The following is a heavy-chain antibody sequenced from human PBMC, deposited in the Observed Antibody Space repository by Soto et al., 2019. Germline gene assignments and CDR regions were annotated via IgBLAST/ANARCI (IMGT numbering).Heavy chain of an antibody. J-gene: IGHJ4*02. Sequence: LSLTCTVSDDSFRGAEYYWSWIRQPLGKGPEWIGYTYYNGDTKYNPALRSRVTMSEDTSKNQFSLRLSSVTAADTAVYFCARGPAYIDGWRTFDLWGRGILVTVSS. V-gene: IGHV4-61*08. D-gene: IGHD6-19*01. CDR3: ARGPAYIDGWRTFDL. CDR2: TYYNGDT. CDR1: DDSFRGAEYY.